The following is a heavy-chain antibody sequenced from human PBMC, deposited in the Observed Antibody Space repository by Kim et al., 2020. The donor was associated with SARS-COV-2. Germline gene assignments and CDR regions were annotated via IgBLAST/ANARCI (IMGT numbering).Heavy chain of an antibody. D-gene: IGHD6-13*01. CDR2: ISYDGSNK. J-gene: IGHJ4*02. CDR1: GFTFSSYA. CDR3: ATSFRIAAAVPVGY. V-gene: IGHV3-30-3*01. Sequence: GGSLRLSCAASGFTFSSYAMHWVRQAPGKGLEWVAVISYDGSNKYYADSVKGRFTISRDNSKNTLYLQMNSLRAEDTAVYYCATSFRIAAAVPVGYWGQGTLVTVSS.